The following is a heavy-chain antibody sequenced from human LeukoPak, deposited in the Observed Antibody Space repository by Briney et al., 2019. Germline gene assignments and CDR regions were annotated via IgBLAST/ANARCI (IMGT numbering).Heavy chain of an antibody. Sequence: GASVKVSCKASGYSFTGYYMHWVRQAPGQGLEWMGWINPNSGGTNYAQKFQGRVTMTRDTSISTAYMELSRLRSDDTAVYYCASLSIAARLRVYYWGQGTLVTVSS. D-gene: IGHD6-6*01. CDR2: INPNSGGT. CDR3: ASLSIAARLRVYY. CDR1: GYSFTGYY. J-gene: IGHJ4*02. V-gene: IGHV1-2*02.